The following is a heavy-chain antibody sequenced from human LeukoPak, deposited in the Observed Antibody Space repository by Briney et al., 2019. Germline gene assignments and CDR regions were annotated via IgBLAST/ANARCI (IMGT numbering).Heavy chain of an antibody. V-gene: IGHV4-61*05. Sequence: SETLSLTCTVSGGSISSSSYYWGWIRQPPGKGLEWIAYIYYSGNTNYNPSLKSRVTISVDTSKNQFSLKLSSVTAADTAVYYCARGPTGGTTYVWGQGTLVTVSS. D-gene: IGHD1-1*01. CDR2: IYYSGNT. J-gene: IGHJ4*02. CDR1: GGSISSSSYY. CDR3: ARGPTGGTTYV.